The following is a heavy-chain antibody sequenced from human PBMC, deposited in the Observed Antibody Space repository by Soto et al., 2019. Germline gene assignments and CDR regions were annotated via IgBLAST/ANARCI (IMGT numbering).Heavy chain of an antibody. D-gene: IGHD4-17*01. Sequence: QVQLQESGPGLVRPSQTLSLTCTVSGGSISSDHYHWTWIRQTPGKGLEGIGYIHYSGSVYYNPSLHSRVTMSVDTSKNLFSLKLSSVTAADTAVYFCVREDDGGDRDYYGLDVWGQGTTVTVSS. CDR3: VREDDGGDRDYYGLDV. J-gene: IGHJ6*02. V-gene: IGHV4-30-4*01. CDR2: IHYSGSV. CDR1: GGSISSDHYH.